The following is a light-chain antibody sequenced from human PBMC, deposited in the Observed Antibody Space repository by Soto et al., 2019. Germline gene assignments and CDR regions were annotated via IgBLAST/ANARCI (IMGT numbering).Light chain of an antibody. CDR1: QSIKRF. V-gene: IGKV1-39*01. J-gene: IGKJ1*01. CDR2: AGS. Sequence: DIPMTQSPSSLPASVGDRVTITCRASQSIKRFLNWYQQKPGKAARLLIYAGSSLQSGVPSRFSARGSGTDFTLTISSLQPEDFATYYCQQSYSTPETFGKGNKVQIK. CDR3: QQSYSTPET.